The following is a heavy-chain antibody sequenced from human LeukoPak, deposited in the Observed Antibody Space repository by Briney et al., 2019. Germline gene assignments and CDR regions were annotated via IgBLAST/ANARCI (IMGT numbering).Heavy chain of an antibody. CDR2: ISSSSTNI. Sequence: ETLSLTCSVSDDSITMYYWTWIRQPPGKGLEWVSYISSSSTNIYYADSVKGRFTISRDNAKNSLYLQMNSLTAEDTALYYCARDATTAVGWVYMDVWGKGTTVTISS. V-gene: IGHV3-48*01. CDR3: ARDATTAVGWVYMDV. J-gene: IGHJ6*03. D-gene: IGHD6-13*01. CDR1: DDSITMYY.